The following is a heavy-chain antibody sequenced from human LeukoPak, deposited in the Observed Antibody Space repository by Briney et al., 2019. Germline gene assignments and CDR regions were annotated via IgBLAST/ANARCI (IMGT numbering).Heavy chain of an antibody. D-gene: IGHD3-22*01. CDR3: AKDRPNYYESNGHYYRLNGDY. V-gene: IGHV3-23*01. J-gene: IGHJ4*02. CDR2: INSRGDVT. CDR1: GFTFTYYS. Sequence: PGGSLRLSCAASGFTFTYYSMSWVRQAPGKGLEWVSSINSRGDVTFYTDPVKGRFTISRDNSKNTSYLQMNSLRGEDTAVYYCAKDRPNYYESNGHYYRLNGDYWGQGTLVTVSS.